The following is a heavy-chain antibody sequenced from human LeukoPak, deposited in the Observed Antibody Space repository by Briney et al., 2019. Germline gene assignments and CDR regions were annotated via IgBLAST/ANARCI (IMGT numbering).Heavy chain of an antibody. V-gene: IGHV3-30*18. CDR2: ISYDGINK. CDR3: AKDPEYCSGGSCYSGGWFDP. CDR1: GFTFSSYS. J-gene: IGHJ5*02. Sequence: PGGSLSLSCAASGFTFSSYSMNWVRQAPGKGLEWVAVISYDGINKYYADSVKGRFTISRDTSKNTLYLQMNSLRAEDTAVYYCAKDPEYCSGGSCYSGGWFDPWGQGTLVTVSS. D-gene: IGHD2-15*01.